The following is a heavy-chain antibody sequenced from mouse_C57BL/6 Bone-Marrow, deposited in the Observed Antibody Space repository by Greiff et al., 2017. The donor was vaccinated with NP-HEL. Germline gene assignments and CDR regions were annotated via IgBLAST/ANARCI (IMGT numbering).Heavy chain of an antibody. CDR3: ARRGAPMDY. CDR1: GYTFTDYY. Sequence: EVKLQQSGPELVKPGASVKISCKASGYTFTDYYMNWVKQSHGKSLEWIGDINPNNGGTSYNQKFKGKATLTVDKSSSTAYMELRSLTSEDSAVYYCARRGAPMDYWGQGTSVTVSS. D-gene: IGHD3-1*01. CDR2: INPNNGGT. V-gene: IGHV1-26*01. J-gene: IGHJ4*01.